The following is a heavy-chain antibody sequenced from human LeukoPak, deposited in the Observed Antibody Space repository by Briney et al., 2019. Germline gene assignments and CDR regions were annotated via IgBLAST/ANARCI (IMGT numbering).Heavy chain of an antibody. CDR1: GFTFSSYS. Sequence: GGSLRLSCAASGFTFSSYSMNWVRQAPGKGLEWVSSISSSSSCIYYADSVKGRFTISRDNAKNSLYLQMNSLRAEDTAVYYCARGSRLRPLDYWGQGTLVTVSS. CDR2: ISSSSSCI. CDR3: ARGSRLRPLDY. D-gene: IGHD4-17*01. V-gene: IGHV3-21*01. J-gene: IGHJ4*02.